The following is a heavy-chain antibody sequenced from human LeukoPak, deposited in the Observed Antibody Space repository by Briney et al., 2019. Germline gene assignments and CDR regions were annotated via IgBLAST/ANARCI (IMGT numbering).Heavy chain of an antibody. CDR2: ISGSGGST. Sequence: TGGSLRLSCAASGFTFSSYGMSWVRQAPGKGLEWVSAISGSGGSTYYADSVKGRFTISKDNSKNTLYLQMNSLRAEDTAVYYCAKAIYYDSSGYWSVDYWGQGTLVTVSS. CDR3: AKAIYYDSSGYWSVDY. D-gene: IGHD3-22*01. J-gene: IGHJ4*02. V-gene: IGHV3-23*01. CDR1: GFTFSSYG.